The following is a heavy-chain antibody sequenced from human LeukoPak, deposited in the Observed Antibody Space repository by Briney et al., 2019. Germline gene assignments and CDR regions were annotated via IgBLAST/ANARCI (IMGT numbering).Heavy chain of an antibody. Sequence: GGSLRLSCAASGFTLNGKYMSWVRQAPGKGLEWVSVIYSTGSTYYADYVKGRFTVSRDTSSNTVYLQMNSLTAEDTAVYYCARHLRVYAFDYWGQGTLVTVSS. CDR1: GFTLNGKY. V-gene: IGHV3-66*02. J-gene: IGHJ4*02. CDR3: ARHLRVYAFDY. D-gene: IGHD2-8*01. CDR2: IYSTGST.